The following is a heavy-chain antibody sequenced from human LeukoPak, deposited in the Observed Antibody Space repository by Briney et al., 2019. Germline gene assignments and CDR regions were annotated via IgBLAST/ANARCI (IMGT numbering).Heavy chain of an antibody. J-gene: IGHJ4*02. CDR2: INAGNGNT. CDR1: GYTFTSYA. V-gene: IGHV1-3*01. CDR3: ARYYDSSGYFDY. D-gene: IGHD3-22*01. Sequence: ASVKVSCKASGYTFTSYAMHWVRQAPGQRLEWMGWINAGNGNTKYSQKFQGRVTITRDTSASTAYMELSSLRSEDTAVYYRARYYDSSGYFDYWGQGTLVTVSS.